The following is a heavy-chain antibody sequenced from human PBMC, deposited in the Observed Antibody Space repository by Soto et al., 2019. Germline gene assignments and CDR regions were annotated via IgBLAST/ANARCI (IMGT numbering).Heavy chain of an antibody. CDR2: IYYSGST. CDR1: GGSISSGGYY. Sequence: QVQLQESGPGLVKPSQTLSLTCTVSGGSISSGGYYWSWIRQHPGKGLEWIGYIYYSGSTYYNPSVTSRVHISVDTSKNQFSLKLSSVTAADTAVYYCAREGGIVGATAADYRGQGTLVTVSS. J-gene: IGHJ4*02. CDR3: AREGGIVGATAADY. V-gene: IGHV4-31*03. D-gene: IGHD1-26*01.